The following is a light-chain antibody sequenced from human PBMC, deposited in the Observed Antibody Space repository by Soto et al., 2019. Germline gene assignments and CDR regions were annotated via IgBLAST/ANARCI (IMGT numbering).Light chain of an antibody. J-gene: IGLJ3*02. CDR1: SGHSSYA. CDR3: QTWGTGIQV. V-gene: IGLV4-69*01. Sequence: QPVLTQSPSASASLGASVKLTCTLSSGHSSYAIAWHQQQPEKGPRYLMKLNSDGSHSKGDGIPDRFSGSSSGAERYLAICSLQSEDEADYYCQTWGTGIQVFGGGTKRTVL. CDR2: LNSDGSH.